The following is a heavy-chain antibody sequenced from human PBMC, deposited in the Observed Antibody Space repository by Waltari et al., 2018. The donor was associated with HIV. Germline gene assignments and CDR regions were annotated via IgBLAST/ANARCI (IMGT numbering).Heavy chain of an antibody. Sequence: VQLVESGGGSIKTGGSLRLSFIASGFSVSNHWMDWVRKGPGKGLVWVARLNSDGSSRNYADAVKGRFVISRDNARNTVYLQLNSLRVEDTAMYFCARASHYIEFSTFDGDYYFDVWGRGTRVAVSS. CDR1: GFSVSNHW. V-gene: IGHV3-74*01. CDR3: ARASHYIEFSTFDGDYYFDV. CDR2: LNSDGSSR. D-gene: IGHD2-15*01. J-gene: IGHJ4*02.